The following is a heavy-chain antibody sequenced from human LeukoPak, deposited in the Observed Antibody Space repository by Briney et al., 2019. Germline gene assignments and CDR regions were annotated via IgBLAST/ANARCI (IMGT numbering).Heavy chain of an antibody. CDR1: GYTFTGYY. D-gene: IGHD6-25*01. V-gene: IGHV1-46*01. J-gene: IGHJ4*02. CDR3: ARVGGVAAANEKFDH. CDR2: INPSGGST. Sequence: ASVKVSCKASGYTFTGYYMHWVRQAPGQGLEWMGIINPSGGSTSYAQKFQGRVTMTRDTSTSTVYMELSSLRSEDTAVYYCARVGGVAAANEKFDHWGQGTLVTVSS.